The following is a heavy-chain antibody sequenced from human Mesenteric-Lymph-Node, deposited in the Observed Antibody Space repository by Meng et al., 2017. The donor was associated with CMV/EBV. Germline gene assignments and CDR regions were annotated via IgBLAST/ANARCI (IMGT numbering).Heavy chain of an antibody. CDR3: AGGDGWHFDS. J-gene: IGHJ4*02. Sequence: LSLTCAASGFTSSSYWMSWFRQAPGKGLEWVANIKQDGSERYYVDSVKGRFTISRDNAKNSVFLQMNSLRAEDTAVYYCAGGDGWHFDSWGQGTLVTVSS. V-gene: IGHV3-7*01. CDR2: IKQDGSER. D-gene: IGHD2-21*02. CDR1: GFTSSSYW.